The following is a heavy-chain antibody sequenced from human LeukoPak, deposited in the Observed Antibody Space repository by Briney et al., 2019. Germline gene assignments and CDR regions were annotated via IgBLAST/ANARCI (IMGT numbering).Heavy chain of an antibody. V-gene: IGHV4-59*12. CDR1: GGSISSYY. CDR2: IYSSGST. Sequence: SETLSLTCTVSGGSISSYYWTWIRQPPGKRLEWIGNIYSSGSTNYNPSLRSRVIISVDMSKTQFSLKLSSVTPADTAVYYCAREGRAGSSSGPDYWGQGTLVIVSS. J-gene: IGHJ4*02. D-gene: IGHD6-19*01. CDR3: AREGRAGSSSGPDY.